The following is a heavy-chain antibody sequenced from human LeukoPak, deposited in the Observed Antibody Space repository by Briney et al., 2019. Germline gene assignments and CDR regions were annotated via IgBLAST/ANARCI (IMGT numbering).Heavy chain of an antibody. D-gene: IGHD3-3*01. CDR1: GYTFTSYD. J-gene: IGHJ6*03. V-gene: IGHV1-8*03. CDR2: MNPNSGNT. CDR3: ARGLGPIFGVVIRLAYYYMDV. Sequence: ASVNVSCKASGYTFTSYDINWVRQATGQGLEWMGWMNPNSGNTGYAQKFQGRVTITRNTSISTAYMELSSLRSEDTAVYYCARGLGPIFGVVIRLAYYYMDVWGKGTTVTVSS.